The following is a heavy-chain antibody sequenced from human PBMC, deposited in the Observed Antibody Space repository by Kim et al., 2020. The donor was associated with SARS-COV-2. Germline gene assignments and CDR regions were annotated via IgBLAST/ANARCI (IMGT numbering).Heavy chain of an antibody. J-gene: IGHJ4*02. CDR3: ARIRGRYSG. D-gene: IGHD1-26*01. V-gene: IGHV3-48*04. CDR1: GFPFSSYS. CDR2: ISSSSNTI. Sequence: GGSLRLSCAASGFPFSSYSMNWVRQAPGKGLEWVSYISSSSNTINYADSVKGRFTISRDNAKNSLYLQMNSLRVEDTAVYYCARIRGRYSGWGQGTLVTVSS.